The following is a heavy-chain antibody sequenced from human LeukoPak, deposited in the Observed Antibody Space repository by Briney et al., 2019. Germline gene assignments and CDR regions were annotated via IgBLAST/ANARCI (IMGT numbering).Heavy chain of an antibody. CDR1: GFTFTGYG. D-gene: IGHD2-2*01. J-gene: IGHJ4*02. V-gene: IGHV3-30*02. Sequence: GGSLRLSCAASGFTFTGYGMHWVRQAPGKGLEWVAFIHFDGSTKYSGDSVKGRFTISRDNSKNTLYLQMNSLRPEDTAVYYCAKDQCTRTSCDGYPGYWGQGSLVTVSS. CDR3: AKDQCTRTSCDGYPGY. CDR2: IHFDGSTK.